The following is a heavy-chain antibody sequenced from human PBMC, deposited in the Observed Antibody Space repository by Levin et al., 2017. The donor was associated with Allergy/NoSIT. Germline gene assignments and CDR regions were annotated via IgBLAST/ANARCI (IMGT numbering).Heavy chain of an antibody. D-gene: IGHD3-16*02. CDR2: IYYDGAT. V-gene: IGHV4-39*01. Sequence: PSETLSLTCSVSGGSISSSTYYWGWIRQPPGKGLEWIGSIYYDGATYYSPSLRSRLTVSVDTSKNQFSLRLRSVTAADTAMYYCASRTYRAWDRGIQVTVSS. CDR1: GGSISSSTYY. CDR3: ASRTYRA. J-gene: IGHJ5*02.